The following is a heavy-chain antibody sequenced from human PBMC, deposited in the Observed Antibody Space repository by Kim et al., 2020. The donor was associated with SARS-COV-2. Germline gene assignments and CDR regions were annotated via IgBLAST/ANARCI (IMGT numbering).Heavy chain of an antibody. CDR3: ARGGWGIAAAVY. D-gene: IGHD6-13*01. Sequence: NTSPSLKRRVTISVGTSKNQYSQKLSAVTAADTAVYYCARGGWGIAAAVYWGQGTLVTVSS. J-gene: IGHJ4*02. V-gene: IGHV4-34*01.